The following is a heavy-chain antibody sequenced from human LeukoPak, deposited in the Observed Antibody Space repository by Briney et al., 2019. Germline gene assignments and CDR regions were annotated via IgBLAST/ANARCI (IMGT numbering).Heavy chain of an antibody. D-gene: IGHD2/OR15-2a*01. CDR2: FYSGGNT. CDR3: AKGLQFLKFDY. CDR1: GFTVSSNY. J-gene: IGHJ4*02. V-gene: IGHV3-53*01. Sequence: GGSLRLSCAASGFTVSSNYMSWVRQAPGKGLEWVSVFYSGGNTYYADSVKGRFTISRDNSKNTLYLQMNSLRAEDTAVYYCAKGLQFLKFDYWGQGTLVTVSS.